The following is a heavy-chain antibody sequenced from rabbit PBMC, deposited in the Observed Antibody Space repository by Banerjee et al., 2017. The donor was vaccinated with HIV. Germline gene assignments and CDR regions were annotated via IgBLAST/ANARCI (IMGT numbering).Heavy chain of an antibody. CDR1: GFSFSSNYD. Sequence: QSLEESGGDLVKPEGSLTLTCTASGFSFSSNYDMCWVRQAPGKGLEWIACIYTGGSGYTYYASWAKGRFTISKTSSTTVTLQMTSLTAADTATYFCARSDVGASYAMVTRLDFWGPGTLVTVS. CDR3: ARSDVGASYAMVTRLDF. J-gene: IGHJ3*01. CDR2: IYTGGSGYT. V-gene: IGHV1S40*01. D-gene: IGHD8-1*01.